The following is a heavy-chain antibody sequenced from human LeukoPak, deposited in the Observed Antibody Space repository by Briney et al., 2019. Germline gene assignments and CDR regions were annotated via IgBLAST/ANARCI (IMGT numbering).Heavy chain of an antibody. D-gene: IGHD1-26*01. V-gene: IGHV3-15*01. Sequence: PGGSLRLSCVASEFIFSNAWMTWVRQAPGKGLEWVGHIKRKTDGGTTEYAAPVKCRFTISRDDSKNTLYLQMNSLKTEDTAVYYCTTPHSGSYQEPNYFYGRDVWGQGTTVTVSS. CDR1: EFIFSNAW. J-gene: IGHJ6*02. CDR3: TTPHSGSYQEPNYFYGRDV. CDR2: IKRKTDGGTT.